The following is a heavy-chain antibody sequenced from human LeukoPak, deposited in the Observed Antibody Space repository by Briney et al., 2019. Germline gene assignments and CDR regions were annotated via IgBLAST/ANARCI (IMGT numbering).Heavy chain of an antibody. D-gene: IGHD6-13*01. CDR3: AREEMGIAAAGRLRNAEYFQH. V-gene: IGHV6-1*01. CDR1: GDSVSSNSAA. CDR2: TYYRSKWYN. Sequence: SQTLSLTCAISGDSVSSNSAAWNWIRQSPSRGLEWLGRTYYRSKWYNDYAVSVKSRITINPDTSKNQFSLQLNSVTPEDTAVYYCAREEMGIAAAGRLRNAEYFQHWGQGTLVTVSS. J-gene: IGHJ1*01.